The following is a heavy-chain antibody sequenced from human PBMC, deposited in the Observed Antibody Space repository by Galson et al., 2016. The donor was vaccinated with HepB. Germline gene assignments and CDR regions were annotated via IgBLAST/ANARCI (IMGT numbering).Heavy chain of an antibody. D-gene: IGHD2-2*01. CDR2: IDGGGEGT. CDR1: GFTLRSYA. V-gene: IGHV3-23*01. CDR3: AKRIVPIRAPFSFDF. J-gene: IGHJ4*02. Sequence: SLRLSCAASGFTLRSYAMYWVRQAPGKGLEWVSAIDGGGEGTYYADSVKGRFTISRDDSHNTLYLQMNGLRPEDTAIYYCAKRIVPIRAPFSFDFWGEGTLVTVSS.